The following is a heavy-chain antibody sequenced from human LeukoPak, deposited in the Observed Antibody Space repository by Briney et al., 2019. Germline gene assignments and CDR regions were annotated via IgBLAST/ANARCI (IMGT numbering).Heavy chain of an antibody. J-gene: IGHJ4*02. CDR1: GYSISSGYY. CDR2: IYHSGST. V-gene: IGHV4-38-2*02. CDR3: ARVGDYDILTGYLDY. Sequence: SETLSLTCTVSGYSISSGYYWGWIRQPPGKGLEWIGSIYHSGSTYYNPSLKSRVTISVDTSKNQFSLKLSSVTAADTAVYYCARVGDYDILTGYLDYWGQGTLVTVSS. D-gene: IGHD3-9*01.